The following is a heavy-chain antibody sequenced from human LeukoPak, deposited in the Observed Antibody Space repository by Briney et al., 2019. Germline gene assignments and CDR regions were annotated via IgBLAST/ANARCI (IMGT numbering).Heavy chain of an antibody. CDR3: ATGQILYGSHY. Sequence: PSETLSLTCTVSGGSITSYYWSWIRQPPGRGLEWIGYVYYTGSTNYNPSFNSRVTISLDTSKNQFTLRLTSVTAADTAVYFCATGQILYGSHYWGLGTLVTVSS. J-gene: IGHJ4*02. V-gene: IGHV4-59*01. D-gene: IGHD3-10*01. CDR1: GGSITSYY. CDR2: VYYTGST.